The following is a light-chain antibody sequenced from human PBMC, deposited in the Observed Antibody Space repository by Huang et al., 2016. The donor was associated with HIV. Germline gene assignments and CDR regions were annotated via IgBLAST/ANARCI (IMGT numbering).Light chain of an antibody. Sequence: EIVLTQSPATLSVSPGERATLSCRASQSVRGSLAWYQQKPGQAPRLLIYGASTRATGVQARVSGSGSGTEFTLTISSLQSEDFAVYYCQQYNNFYTFGPGTRVDIK. CDR3: QQYNNFYT. V-gene: IGKV3-15*01. CDR1: QSVRGS. CDR2: GAS. J-gene: IGKJ3*01.